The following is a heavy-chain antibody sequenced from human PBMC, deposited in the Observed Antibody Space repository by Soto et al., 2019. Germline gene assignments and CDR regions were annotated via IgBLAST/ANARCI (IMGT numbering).Heavy chain of an antibody. V-gene: IGHV4-34*01. CDR2: INHSGST. Sequence: SETLSLTCAVYGGSFSGYYWSWIRQPPGKGLEWIGEINHSGSTNYNPSLKSRVTISVDTSKNQFSLKLSSVTAADTAVYYCARGRSSGGGKYYYGMDVWGQGTTVTVSS. CDR3: ARGRSSGGGKYYYGMDV. CDR1: GGSFSGYY. D-gene: IGHD6-19*01. J-gene: IGHJ6*02.